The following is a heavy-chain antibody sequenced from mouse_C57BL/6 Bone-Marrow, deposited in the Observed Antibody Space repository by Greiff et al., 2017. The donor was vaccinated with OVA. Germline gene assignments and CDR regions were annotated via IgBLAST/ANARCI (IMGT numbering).Heavy chain of an antibody. V-gene: IGHV1-59*01. CDR3: ARGADLPNYFDY. CDR1: GYTFTSYW. D-gene: IGHD2-1*01. Sequence: QVQLQQSGAELVRPGTSVKLSCKASGYTFTSYWMHWVKQRPGQGLEWIGVIDPSDSYTNYNQKFKGKATLTVDTSSSTAYMQLSSLTSEDSAVYYCARGADLPNYFDYWGQGTTLTVSS. J-gene: IGHJ2*01. CDR2: IDPSDSYT.